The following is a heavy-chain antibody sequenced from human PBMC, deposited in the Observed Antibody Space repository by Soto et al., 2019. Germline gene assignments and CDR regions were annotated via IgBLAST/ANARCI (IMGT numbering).Heavy chain of an antibody. CDR1: GFTFSSYG. CDR2: ISYDGSNK. D-gene: IGHD6-6*01. CDR3: AKSGSSSGYYGMDV. V-gene: IGHV3-30*18. J-gene: IGHJ6*02. Sequence: QVQLVESGGGVVQPGRSLRLSCAASGFTFSSYGMHWVRQAPGKGLEWVAVISYDGSNKYYADSVKGRFTISRDNSKNTRYLQMNSLRAEDTAVYYCAKSGSSSGYYGMDVWGQGTTVTVSS.